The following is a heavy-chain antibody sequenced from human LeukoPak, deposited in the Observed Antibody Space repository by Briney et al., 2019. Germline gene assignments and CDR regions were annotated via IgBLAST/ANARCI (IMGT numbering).Heavy chain of an antibody. CDR2: ISSDGSNK. J-gene: IGHJ6*01. CDR1: GFTFSTYA. V-gene: IGHV3-30-3*01. Sequence: GRSLRLSCAASGFTFSTYAMHWVRQAPGKGLEWVAVISSDGSNKYYADSVKGRFTVSRDNSKNTLYLQMNRLRAEDTAVYYCARMGYSSSGYYYYG. CDR3: ARMGYSSSGYYYYG. D-gene: IGHD6-6*01.